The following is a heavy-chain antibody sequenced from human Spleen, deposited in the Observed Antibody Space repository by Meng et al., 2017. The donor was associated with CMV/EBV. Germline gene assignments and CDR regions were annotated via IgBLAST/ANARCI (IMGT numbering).Heavy chain of an antibody. CDR2: INTGNGNP. Sequence: SCKASGYPFSSYAIHWVRQAPGQRLEWMGWINTGNGNPKYSQKFRGRVTITRDTSASTAYMELSSLRSEDTAVYYCARGVGTLIIDYWGQGTLVTVSS. CDR1: GYPFSSYA. J-gene: IGHJ4*02. V-gene: IGHV1-3*04. CDR3: ARGVGTLIIDY. D-gene: IGHD4-23*01.